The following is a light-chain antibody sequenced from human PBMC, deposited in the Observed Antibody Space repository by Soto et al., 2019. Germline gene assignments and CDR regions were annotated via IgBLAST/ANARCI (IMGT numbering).Light chain of an antibody. CDR2: WAS. J-gene: IGKJ1*01. CDR1: QSVLYSSNNKNY. Sequence: EIVMTQSKDYLAVSLGERATINCKSSQSVLYSSNNKNYLAWYQQKPGQPPKLLIYWASTRESGVPDRFSGSGSGTDFTLTISSLQAEDVAVYYCQQYYIPPKTFCQATK. CDR3: QQYYIPPKT. V-gene: IGKV4-1*01.